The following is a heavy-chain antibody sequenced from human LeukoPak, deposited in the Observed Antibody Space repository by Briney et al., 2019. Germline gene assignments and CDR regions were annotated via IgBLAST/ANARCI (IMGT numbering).Heavy chain of an antibody. Sequence: SETLSLTCTVSGGSIGSHYWTWIRQTPGKGLEWIGYVYDIGSTKYNPSLKSRVTISVDTSKNQFSLRLSSVTAADTAVYYCARVGGYSYGLRYYYYMDVWGKGTTVTVSS. D-gene: IGHD5-18*01. V-gene: IGHV4-59*11. CDR3: ARVGGYSYGLRYYYYMDV. CDR2: VYDIGST. CDR1: GGSIGSHY. J-gene: IGHJ6*03.